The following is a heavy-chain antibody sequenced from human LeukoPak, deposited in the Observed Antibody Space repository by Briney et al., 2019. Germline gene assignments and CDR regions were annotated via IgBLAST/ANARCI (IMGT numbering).Heavy chain of an antibody. CDR3: ARAVGSSGWYLVYYYYMDV. V-gene: IGHV1-24*01. Sequence: GASVKVSCKVSGYTLTELSMHWVRQAPGKGLEWMGGFDPEDGETIYAQKFQGRVTMTRNTSISTAYMELSSLRSEDTAVYYCARAVGSSGWYLVYYYYMDVWGKGTTVTISS. CDR2: FDPEDGET. J-gene: IGHJ6*03. D-gene: IGHD6-19*01. CDR1: GYTLTELS.